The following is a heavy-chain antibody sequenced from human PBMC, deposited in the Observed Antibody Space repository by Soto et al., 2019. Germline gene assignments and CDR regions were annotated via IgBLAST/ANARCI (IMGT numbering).Heavy chain of an antibody. Sequence: APVKVSCKASGYNLTGYYMHWVREAPGQGPEWMGWINPNSGGTNYAQKFQGWVTMTRDTSISTAYMELSRLRSDDTAVYYCARNGLKRDGSNEVCWFDPWGPGTLVTVSS. CDR2: INPNSGGT. CDR3: ARNGLKRDGSNEVCWFDP. V-gene: IGHV1-2*04. J-gene: IGHJ5*02. D-gene: IGHD2-21*02. CDR1: GYNLTGYY.